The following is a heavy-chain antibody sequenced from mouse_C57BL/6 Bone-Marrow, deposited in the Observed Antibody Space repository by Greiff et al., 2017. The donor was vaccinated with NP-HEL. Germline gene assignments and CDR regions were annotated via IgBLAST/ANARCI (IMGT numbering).Heavy chain of an antibody. V-gene: IGHV5-16*01. D-gene: IGHD1-1*01. CDR2: INYDGSST. CDR3: ARVGYYYGSSYDWYFDV. J-gene: IGHJ1*03. CDR1: GFTFSDYY. Sequence: EVKLMESEGGLVQPGSSMKLSCTASGFTFSDYYMAWVRQVPEKGLEWVANINYDGSSTYYLDSLKSRFIISRDNAKNILYLQMSSLKSEDTATYYCARVGYYYGSSYDWYFDVWGTGTTVTVSS.